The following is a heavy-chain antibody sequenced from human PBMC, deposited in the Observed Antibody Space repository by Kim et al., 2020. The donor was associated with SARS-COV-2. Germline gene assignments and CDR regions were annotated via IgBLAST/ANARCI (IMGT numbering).Heavy chain of an antibody. D-gene: IGHD3-16*02. CDR1: GGTFSSYA. J-gene: IGHJ5*02. CDR2: IIPILGIA. V-gene: IGHV1-69*04. Sequence: SVKVSCKASGGTFSSYAISWVRQAPGQGLEWMGRIIPILGIANYAQKFQGRVTITADKSTSTAYMELSSLRSEDTAVYYFASYTFGGVIVANWFDPCGQ. CDR3: ASYTFGGVIVANWFDP.